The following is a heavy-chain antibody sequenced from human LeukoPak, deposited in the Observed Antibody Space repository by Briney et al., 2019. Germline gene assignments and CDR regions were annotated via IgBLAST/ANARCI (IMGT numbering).Heavy chain of an antibody. Sequence: SETLSLTCTVSGGSISSYYWSWIRQFPRKGLEWIGYIHYSGSINYNPSLKSRVTMSIDTSKNQFSLNLTSVTAGDTAVYYCARDTSGWYFNLWGRGTLVTVSS. V-gene: IGHV4-59*01. J-gene: IGHJ2*01. D-gene: IGHD6-19*01. CDR2: IHYSGSI. CDR1: GGSISSYY. CDR3: ARDTSGWYFNL.